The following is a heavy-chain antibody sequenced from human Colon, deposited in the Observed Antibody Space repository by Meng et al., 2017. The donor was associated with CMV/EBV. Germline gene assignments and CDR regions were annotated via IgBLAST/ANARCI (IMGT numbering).Heavy chain of an antibody. V-gene: IGHV1-2*02. D-gene: IGHD6-13*01. CDR2: INVDSGVT. CDR1: GDTFSGYY. J-gene: IGHJ5*01. Sequence: ASVTVSCKASGDTFSGYYIQWVRLAPGQGREWMGWINVDSGVTNYAQKFQGRVTMTRDTSITTAYMEISSLKSDDTAVYYCTSALSSIWYDSWGQGTLVTVSS. CDR3: TSALSSIWYDS.